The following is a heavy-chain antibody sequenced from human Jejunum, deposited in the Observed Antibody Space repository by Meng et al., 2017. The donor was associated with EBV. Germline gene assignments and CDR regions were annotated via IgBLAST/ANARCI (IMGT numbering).Heavy chain of an antibody. V-gene: IGHV3-30*14. CDR2: ISNDGTFE. D-gene: IGHD1-26*01. Sequence: QVKVVGVVGGVVQSGRSLRLSCAASGFTFSSFAMHWFRQAPGKGLEWVAVISNDGTFEHYADSVKGRFTISRDDSKNTVYLQMSSLRGEDTAVYYCGRESNNGGSYYAHWGQGTLVTVSS. CDR1: GFTFSSFA. J-gene: IGHJ4*02. CDR3: GRESNNGGSYYAH.